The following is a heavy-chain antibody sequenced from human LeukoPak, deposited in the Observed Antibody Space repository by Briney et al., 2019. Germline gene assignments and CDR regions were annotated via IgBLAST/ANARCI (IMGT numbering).Heavy chain of an antibody. CDR1: GFTFSSYA. J-gene: IGHJ4*02. D-gene: IGHD4-17*01. CDR3: ARDLVDVYGVLDY. CDR2: ISYDGSNK. Sequence: GGSLRLSCAASGFTFSSYAMHWVRQAPGKGLEWVAVISYDGSNKYYADSVKGRFTISRDNSNNTLYLQMNSLRAEDTAVYYCARDLVDVYGVLDYWGQGTLVTVSS. V-gene: IGHV3-30*04.